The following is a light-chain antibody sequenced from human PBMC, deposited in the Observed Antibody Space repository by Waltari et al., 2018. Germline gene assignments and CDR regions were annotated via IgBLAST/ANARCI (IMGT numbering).Light chain of an antibody. Sequence: QSVLTQPPSASGTPGQGVTISCSGGASNIGNNVVNWYQQVPGKAPKLLIYRSDRRPAGFPDRFSGSKSGTSASLAISGLQSEDEADDYCAAWDDSLNGRWVFGGGTKVTVL. V-gene: IGLV1-44*01. CDR3: AAWDDSLNGRWV. CDR1: ASNIGNNV. CDR2: RSD. J-gene: IGLJ3*02.